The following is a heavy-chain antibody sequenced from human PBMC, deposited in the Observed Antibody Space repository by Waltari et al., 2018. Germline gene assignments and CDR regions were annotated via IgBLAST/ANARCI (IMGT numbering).Heavy chain of an antibody. CDR1: GFPVRHYY. Sequence: EVQLVESGGGLVQPGASLRLSCATSGFPVRHYYTHWVRQGPGKGLVWSSRINNGGGSSTTYADSVKGRFTISKDNAKNTVYLQMNSLRAEDTAVYHCARGGQLALDYWGQGTLVTVSS. CDR3: ARGGQLALDY. CDR2: INNGGGSST. D-gene: IGHD6-6*01. V-gene: IGHV3-74*01. J-gene: IGHJ4*02.